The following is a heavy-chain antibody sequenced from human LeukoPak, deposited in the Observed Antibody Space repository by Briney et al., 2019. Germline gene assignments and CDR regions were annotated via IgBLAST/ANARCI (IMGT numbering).Heavy chain of an antibody. Sequence: ASVEVSCKASGYTFTGYYMHWVRQAPGQGLEWMGWINPNSGGTNYAQKFQGRVTMTRDTSISTAYMELSRLRSDDTAVYYCARREYQLPPYYYGMDVWGQGTTVTVSS. D-gene: IGHD2-2*01. CDR2: INPNSGGT. CDR1: GYTFTGYY. V-gene: IGHV1-2*02. CDR3: ARREYQLPPYYYGMDV. J-gene: IGHJ6*02.